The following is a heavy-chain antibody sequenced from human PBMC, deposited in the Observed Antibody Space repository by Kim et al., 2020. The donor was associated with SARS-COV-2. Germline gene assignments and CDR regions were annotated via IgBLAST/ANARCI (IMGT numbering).Heavy chain of an antibody. CDR1: GDSVSSNSAA. CDR3: ARSPGSVSPTWVDY. J-gene: IGHJ4*02. Sequence: QTLSLTCAISGDSVSSNSAAWNWIRQSPSRGLEWLGRTYYRSKWYNDYAVSVKSRITINPDTSKNQFSLQLNSVTPEATAVYYCARSPGSVSPTWVDYWGQGTLVTVSS. D-gene: IGHD3-22*01. CDR2: TYYRSKWYN. V-gene: IGHV6-1*01.